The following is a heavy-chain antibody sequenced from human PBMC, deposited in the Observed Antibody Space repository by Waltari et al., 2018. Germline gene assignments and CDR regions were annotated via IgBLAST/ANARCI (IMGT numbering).Heavy chain of an antibody. CDR3: ARDVGGDGYSLFDF. J-gene: IGHJ4*02. D-gene: IGHD2-21*01. Sequence: EVQVVESGGGLVQPGGSLRLSCAVSGFTVSSHHMNWVRQAPGKGREWVSVIKNGGDTNYADSVKGRITISRDNSKNTVYLQMNSLRTEDTAVYYCARDVGGDGYSLFDFWGQGTLVTVSS. V-gene: IGHV3-66*02. CDR2: IKNGGDT. CDR1: GFTVSSHH.